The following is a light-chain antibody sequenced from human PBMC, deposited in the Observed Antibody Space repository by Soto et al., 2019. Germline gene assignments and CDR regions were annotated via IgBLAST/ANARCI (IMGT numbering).Light chain of an antibody. CDR2: GAS. CDR1: QSVSSY. Sequence: EVVMTQSPATLSVSPGERATLSCRASQSVSSYLAWYQQKPGQAPRLLIYGASTRATGIPARFSGSGSGTEFTLTISSLQSEDFAVYYCQQCSDWPLITVGQGKRLEIK. CDR3: QQCSDWPLIT. J-gene: IGKJ5*01. V-gene: IGKV3-15*01.